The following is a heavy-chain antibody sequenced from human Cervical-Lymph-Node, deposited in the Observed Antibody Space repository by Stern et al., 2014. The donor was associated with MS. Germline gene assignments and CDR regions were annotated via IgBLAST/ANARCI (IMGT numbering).Heavy chain of an antibody. J-gene: IGHJ4*02. D-gene: IGHD2-8*01. V-gene: IGHV4-59*01. CDR1: GGSISSYY. CDR2: IYYSGST. Sequence: QLQLQESGPGLVKPSETLSLTCTVSGGSISSYYWSWIRQPPGKGLEWIGYIYYSGSTNYNPSLKSRVTISVDTSKNQFSLKLSSVTAADTAVYYCARHARRMHPIDYWGQGTLVTVSS. CDR3: ARHARRMHPIDY.